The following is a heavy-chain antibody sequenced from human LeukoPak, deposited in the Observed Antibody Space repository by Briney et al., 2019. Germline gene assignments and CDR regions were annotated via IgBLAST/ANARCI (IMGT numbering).Heavy chain of an antibody. D-gene: IGHD5-18*01. CDR1: GFTFSSYW. Sequence: GGSLRLSCAASGFTFSSYWMSWVRQTPGKALEWVANIKSDGSEKYYVDSVKGRFTISRDNAENSVFLQMNSLRAEGTAVYYCTEGSAAMGRLDYWGQGTLVTVSS. CDR3: TEGSAAMGRLDY. CDR2: IKSDGSEK. V-gene: IGHV3-7*03. J-gene: IGHJ4*02.